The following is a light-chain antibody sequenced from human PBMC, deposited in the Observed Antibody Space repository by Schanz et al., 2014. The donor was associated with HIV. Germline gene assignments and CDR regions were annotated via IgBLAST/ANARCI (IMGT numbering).Light chain of an antibody. CDR3: SSYTSSSTLV. CDR2: DST. V-gene: IGLV1-40*01. CDR1: SSNIGADYD. Sequence: QSVLAQPPSVSGVPGQRVTISCTGSSSNIGADYDVHWYQLIPGTTPKLVIFDSTNRPSGVPDRFSGSKSGFSASLVITGLQAEDEADYYCSSYTSSSTLVFGGGTKVTVL. J-gene: IGLJ2*01.